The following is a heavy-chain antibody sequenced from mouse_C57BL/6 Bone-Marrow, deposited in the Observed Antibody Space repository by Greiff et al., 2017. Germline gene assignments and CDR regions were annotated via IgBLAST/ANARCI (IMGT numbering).Heavy chain of an antibody. CDR3: ARKDGIYYGFAY. CDR2: ILPGSGST. D-gene: IGHD2-1*01. J-gene: IGHJ3*01. V-gene: IGHV1-9*01. Sequence: VQLVESGAELMKPGASVKLSCKATGYTFTGYWIEWVKQRPGHGLEWIGEILPGSGSTNYTEKFKGKATFTADTSSNTAYMQLSSLTTEDSAIYYCARKDGIYYGFAYWGKGTLVTVSA. CDR1: GYTFTGYW.